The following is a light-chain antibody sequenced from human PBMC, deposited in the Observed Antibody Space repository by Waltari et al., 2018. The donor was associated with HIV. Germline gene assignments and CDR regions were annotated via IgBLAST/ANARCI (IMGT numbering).Light chain of an antibody. CDR1: QDLRNF. CDR3: EQTHIFPPLT. Sequence: DIQVTQSPSSLSASVGDRVTITCRASQDLRNFLNWYQQERGKPPLLFIYATSTLKTGVTSRFSGSRSATTVALTCSGLHPEDVATYYCEQTHIFPPLTFGQGTRLEVK. V-gene: IGKV1-39*01. CDR2: ATS. J-gene: IGKJ5*01.